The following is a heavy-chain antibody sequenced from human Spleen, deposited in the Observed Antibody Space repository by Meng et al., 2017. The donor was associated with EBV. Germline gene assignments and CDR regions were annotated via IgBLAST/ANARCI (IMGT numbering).Heavy chain of an antibody. D-gene: IGHD5-18*01. V-gene: IGHV4-30-4*01. Sequence: GPAPGLVKASPPLPLTCPGSGGSLSRGDYYLSWIRQPTGKGLEWIGYIHYSGSTHYNSSLRSRITMSLDTSKNKLSLKLSSVTAADTAVYYCARASSGDSDGFDYWGQGTLVTVSS. J-gene: IGHJ4*02. CDR3: ARASSGDSDGFDY. CDR2: IHYSGST. CDR1: GGSLSRGDYY.